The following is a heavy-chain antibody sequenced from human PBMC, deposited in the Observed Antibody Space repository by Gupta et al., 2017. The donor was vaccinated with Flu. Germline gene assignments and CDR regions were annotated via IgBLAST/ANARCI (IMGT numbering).Heavy chain of an antibody. Sequence: EVQLLESGGGLVQPGGSLRLSCAASGFTFSTYAMGWVRQAPGKGLEWVSIISGSGGSTYYADSVNGRFVISRDNSKNTLYLQINSLRAEDTALYYCAKGQVLRFLEWLFFDAWGQGTLVTVSS. D-gene: IGHD3-3*01. CDR2: ISGSGGST. J-gene: IGHJ4*02. CDR1: GFTFSTYA. V-gene: IGHV3-23*01. CDR3: AKGQVLRFLEWLFFDA.